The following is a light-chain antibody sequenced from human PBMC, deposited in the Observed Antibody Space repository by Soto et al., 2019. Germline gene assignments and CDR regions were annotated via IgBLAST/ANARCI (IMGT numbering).Light chain of an antibody. CDR1: SSNIGNNA. V-gene: IGLV1-36*01. CDR2: YDD. CDR3: AAWDDSLNGPV. Sequence: QAVLTQPPSVSEAPGRRVTISCAGSSSNIGNNAVNWYQQLPGKAPKLLIFYDDLLPSVVSDRFSGSKSGSSASLAISGLQAEDEADYYCAAWDDSLNGPVFGGGTKLTVL. J-gene: IGLJ3*02.